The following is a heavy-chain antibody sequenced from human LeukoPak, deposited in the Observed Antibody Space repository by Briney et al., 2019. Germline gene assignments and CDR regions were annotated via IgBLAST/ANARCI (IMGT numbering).Heavy chain of an antibody. Sequence: PSETLSLTCTVSGGSISSSSYYWGWIRQPPGKGLEWIGSIYYSGSTYYNPSLKSRVTISVDTSKNQFSLKLSSVTAADTAVYYCARDEVVIQLRFWGQGTLVTVSS. V-gene: IGHV4-39*02. CDR3: ARDEVVIQLRF. CDR1: GGSISSSSYY. J-gene: IGHJ4*02. CDR2: IYYSGST. D-gene: IGHD5-18*01.